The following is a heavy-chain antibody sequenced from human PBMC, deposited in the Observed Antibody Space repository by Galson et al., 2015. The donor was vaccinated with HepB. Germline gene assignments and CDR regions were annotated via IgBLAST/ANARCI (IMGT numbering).Heavy chain of an antibody. V-gene: IGHV3-21*01. CDR2: ISSSSSYI. CDR1: GFTFSSYS. D-gene: IGHD6-13*01. Sequence: SLRLSCAASGFTFSSYSMNWVRQAPGKGLEWVSSISSSSSYIYYADSVKGRFTISRDNAKNSLYLQMNSLRAEDTAVYYCARDNSSSWQPWFDPWGQGTLVTVSS. CDR3: ARDNSSSWQPWFDP. J-gene: IGHJ5*02.